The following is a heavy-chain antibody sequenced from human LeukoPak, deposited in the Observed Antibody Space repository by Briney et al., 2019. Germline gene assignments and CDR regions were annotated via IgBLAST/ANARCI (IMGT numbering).Heavy chain of an antibody. CDR3: ARQRAGGYSYDPSTSYYFDY. V-gene: IGHV4-39*01. CDR2: IYYSGST. Sequence: SETLSLTCTVSGGSISSYYWSWIRQPPGKVLEWIGSIYYSGSTYYNPSLKSRVTISVDTSKNQFSLKLSSVTAADTAVYYCARQRAGGYSYDPSTSYYFDYWGQGTLVTVSS. D-gene: IGHD5-18*01. J-gene: IGHJ4*02. CDR1: GGSISSYY.